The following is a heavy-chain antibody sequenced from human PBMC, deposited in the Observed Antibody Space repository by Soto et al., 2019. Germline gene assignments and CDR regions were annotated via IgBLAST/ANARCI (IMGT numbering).Heavy chain of an antibody. D-gene: IGHD3-10*01. CDR3: ARGTRPPGDY. V-gene: IGHV3-21*01. CDR2: ISSSSSYI. J-gene: IGHJ4*02. Sequence: GGSLRLSCADSGFTFSSYSMNWVRQAPGKGLEWVSSISSSSSYIYYAGSVKGRFTISRDNAKNSLYLQMNSLRAEDTAVYYCARGTRPPGDYWGQGTLVTVSS. CDR1: GFTFSSYS.